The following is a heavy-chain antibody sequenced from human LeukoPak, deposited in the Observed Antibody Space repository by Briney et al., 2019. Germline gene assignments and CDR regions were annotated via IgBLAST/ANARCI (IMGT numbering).Heavy chain of an antibody. CDR2: TSFDESNK. Sequence: GGSPRLSCAASGFTFSTYAMHWVRQAPGKGLEWVAFTSFDESNKFYADSVEGRFTISRDNSKNTLFLQMHNLRVDDTAMYFCAVVAGRFPPDYWGQGTLVTVSS. J-gene: IGHJ4*02. CDR3: AVVAGRFPPDY. V-gene: IGHV3-30-3*01. D-gene: IGHD6-19*01. CDR1: GFTFSTYA.